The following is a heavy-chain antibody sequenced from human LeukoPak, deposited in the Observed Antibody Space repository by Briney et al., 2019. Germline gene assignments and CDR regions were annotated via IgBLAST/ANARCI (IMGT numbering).Heavy chain of an antibody. CDR3: ARGKYPGAFDI. CDR2: ISGTSSLI. J-gene: IGHJ3*02. Sequence: GGSLRLSCAASGFTFSDYYMTWMRQAPGKGLEWVSYISGTSSLISYADSVKGRFTISRDNAKNSLYLQMNSLRVEDTAVYYCARGKYPGAFDIWGQGTMVTVSS. D-gene: IGHD2-2*01. V-gene: IGHV3-11*04. CDR1: GFTFSDYY.